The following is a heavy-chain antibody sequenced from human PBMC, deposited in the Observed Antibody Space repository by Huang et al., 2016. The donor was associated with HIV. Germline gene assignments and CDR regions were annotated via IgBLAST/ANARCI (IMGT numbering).Heavy chain of an antibody. J-gene: IGHJ3*01. CDR1: GFPFSAYG. D-gene: IGHD6-13*01. Sequence: QVRLVESGGGVVQPGASLTLSCSASGFPFSAYGMDWVRQAPGTGLEWVSVIRYDGNNDSLIGSVKGRFTISRDNSNNTLDLRMNSPRPEDTAVYYCVKERGSSRARSSFDFWGQGTSVIVSS. CDR2: IRYDGNND. CDR3: VKERGSSRARSSFDF. V-gene: IGHV3-30*02.